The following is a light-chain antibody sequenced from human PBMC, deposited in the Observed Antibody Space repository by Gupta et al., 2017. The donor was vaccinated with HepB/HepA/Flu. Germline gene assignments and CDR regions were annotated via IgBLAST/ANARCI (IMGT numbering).Light chain of an antibody. CDR3: QQSSSYYPLT. Sequence: DIQMTKSPSTLSASGGDRVTITCRPSLSISTWLDWYQQKPGKVPKLLIYKASTLESGVPSRFSGSGSGTEFSLTISSLQPDDFATYYCQQSSSYYPLTFGGGTKVEIK. CDR1: LSISTW. J-gene: IGKJ4*01. V-gene: IGKV1-5*03. CDR2: KAS.